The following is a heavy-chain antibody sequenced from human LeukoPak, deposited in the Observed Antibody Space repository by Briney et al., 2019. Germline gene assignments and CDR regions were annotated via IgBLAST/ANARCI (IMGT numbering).Heavy chain of an antibody. D-gene: IGHD3-10*01. CDR2: IDHSGST. CDR3: ARVKGGSGRGFDY. J-gene: IGHJ4*02. Sequence: PSETLSPTCAVYGGSFSGFYWNWIRQPPGKGLEWIGEIDHSGSTNYNPSLKSRVTISVDRANNQFSLKLSSLTAADTAVYSCARVKGGSGRGFDYWGQGTLVTVSS. V-gene: IGHV4-34*01. CDR1: GGSFSGFY.